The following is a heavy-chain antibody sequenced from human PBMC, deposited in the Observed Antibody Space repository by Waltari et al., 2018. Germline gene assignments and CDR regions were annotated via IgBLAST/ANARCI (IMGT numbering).Heavy chain of an antibody. CDR2: IYYSGST. Sequence: QLQLQESGPGLVKPSETLSLTCTVSGGSISSSSYYWGWIRKPPGKGLEWLGSIYYSGSTYYNPSLKSRVTISVDTSKNQFSLKLSSVTAVDTAVYYCARDPGPTYYDFWSGYPGYYGMDVWGQGTTVTVSS. CDR1: GGSISSSSYY. J-gene: IGHJ6*02. CDR3: ARDPGPTYYDFWSGYPGYYGMDV. V-gene: IGHV4-39*07. D-gene: IGHD3-3*01.